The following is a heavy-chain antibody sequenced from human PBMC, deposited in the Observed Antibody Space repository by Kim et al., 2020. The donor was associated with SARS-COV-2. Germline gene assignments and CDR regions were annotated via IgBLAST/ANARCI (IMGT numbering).Heavy chain of an antibody. J-gene: IGHJ4*02. D-gene: IGHD3-9*01. CDR2: ISYDGSNK. CDR3: ARAPLLRYFDWLLPPNDY. Sequence: GGSLRLSCAASGFTFSSYAMHWVRQAPDKGLEWVAVISYDGSNKYYADSVKGRFTISRDNSKNTLYLQMNSLRAEDTDVYYCARAPLLRYFDWLLPPNDYWGQGTPVTVSS. V-gene: IGHV3-30*04. CDR1: GFTFSSYA.